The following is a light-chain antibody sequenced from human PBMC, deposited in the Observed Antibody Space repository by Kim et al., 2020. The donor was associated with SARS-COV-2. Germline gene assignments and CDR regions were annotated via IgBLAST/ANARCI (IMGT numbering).Light chain of an antibody. CDR2: QDH. V-gene: IGLV3-1*01. CDR1: NLGDTS. J-gene: IGLJ2*01. CDR3: QTWDSSTAV. Sequence: SVSPGQPATLTCPGDNLGDTSACWYQTKPGQPPLLVIHQDHTRPSGIPARFSGSNSGNTAPLTISGTQAMDEADYYCQTWDSSTAVFGGGTQLTVL.